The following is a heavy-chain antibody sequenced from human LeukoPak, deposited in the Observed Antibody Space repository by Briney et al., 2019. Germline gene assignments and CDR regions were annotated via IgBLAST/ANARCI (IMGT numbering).Heavy chain of an antibody. Sequence: PSETLSLTCTVSGGSISSSTYYWGWVRQPPGKGLEWIGSIFYSGRTYYNPSLKSRVTMSVDTSKNQFSLRLSSVNAADTAVYYCARDILATSIAAPYYWGQGTLVTVSS. CDR3: ARDILATSIAAPYY. CDR2: IFYSGRT. D-gene: IGHD6-13*01. J-gene: IGHJ4*02. CDR1: GGSISSSTYY. V-gene: IGHV4-39*07.